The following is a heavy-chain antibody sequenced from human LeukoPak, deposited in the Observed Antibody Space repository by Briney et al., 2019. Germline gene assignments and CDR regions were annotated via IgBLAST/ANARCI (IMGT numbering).Heavy chain of an antibody. Sequence: GGSLRLSCAASGFTFSSYSMNWVRQAPGKGLEWVSSISSSSSYIYYADSVKGRFTISRDNAKNSLYLQMNSLRAEDTAVYYCARDRTVAGTDYYWGQGTLVTVSS. CDR3: ARDRTVAGTDYY. CDR2: ISSSSSYI. J-gene: IGHJ4*02. D-gene: IGHD6-19*01. V-gene: IGHV3-21*01. CDR1: GFTFSSYS.